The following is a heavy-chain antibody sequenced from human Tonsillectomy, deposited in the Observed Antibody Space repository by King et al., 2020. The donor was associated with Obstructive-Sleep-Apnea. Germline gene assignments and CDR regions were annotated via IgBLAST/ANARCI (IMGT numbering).Heavy chain of an antibody. CDR2: IFSNDEK. J-gene: IGHJ5*02. CDR1: GFSLSNARMG. Sequence: TLKESGPVLVKPTETLTLTCTVSGFSLSNARMGVRWIRQPPGKALEWLAHIFSNDEKSYSTSLKSRLTISKDTSKSQVVLTMTNMDPVDTATYYCARILEGGQGENWFDPWGQGTLVTVSS. CDR3: ARILEGGQGENWFDP. D-gene: IGHD3-10*01. V-gene: IGHV2-26*01.